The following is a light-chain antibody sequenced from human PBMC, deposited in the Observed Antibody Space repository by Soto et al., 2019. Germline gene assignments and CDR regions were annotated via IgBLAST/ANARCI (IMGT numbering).Light chain of an antibody. Sequence: QSVLTQPASVSGSPGQSITISCTGTSSDVGSYNLVSWYQQHRGKAPKLMIYEDIERPSGVSNRFSGSKSGNTASLTISGLQTEDEADYYCCSYAGGTSVVFGGGTKLTVL. V-gene: IGLV2-23*01. J-gene: IGLJ2*01. CDR3: CSYAGGTSVV. CDR2: EDI. CDR1: SSDVGSYNL.